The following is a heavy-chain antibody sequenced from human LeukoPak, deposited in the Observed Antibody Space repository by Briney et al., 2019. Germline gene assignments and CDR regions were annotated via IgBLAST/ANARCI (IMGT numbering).Heavy chain of an antibody. Sequence: GGSLRLSCAASGFTFDDYAMHWVHQAPGKGLEWVSLISGDGGSTYYADSVKGRFTISRDNSKNSLYLQMNSLRTEDTALYYCAAEVRGVINHYGMDVWGQGTTVTVSS. V-gene: IGHV3-43*02. CDR2: ISGDGGST. J-gene: IGHJ6*02. CDR3: AAEVRGVINHYGMDV. D-gene: IGHD3-10*01. CDR1: GFTFDDYA.